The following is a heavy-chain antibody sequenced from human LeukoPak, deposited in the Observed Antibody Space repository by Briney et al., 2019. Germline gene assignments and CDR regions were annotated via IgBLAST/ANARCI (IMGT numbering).Heavy chain of an antibody. J-gene: IGHJ4*02. V-gene: IGHV3-30*18. D-gene: IGHD6-13*01. Sequence: GRSLRLSCAASGFTFRSNGMHWVRQAPGRGLEWVAVISYDGSNKYYADSVKGRFTISRDNSKNTLYLQMNSLRAEDTAVYYCAKEYQSGIAAAGTMDYWGQGTLVTVSS. CDR1: GFTFRSNG. CDR3: AKEYQSGIAAAGTMDY. CDR2: ISYDGSNK.